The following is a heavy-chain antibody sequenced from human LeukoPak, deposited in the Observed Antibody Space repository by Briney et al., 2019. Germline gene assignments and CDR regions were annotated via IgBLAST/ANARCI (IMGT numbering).Heavy chain of an antibody. Sequence: PSETLSLTCAVYGGSFSGYYWSWVRQPPGKGLEWIGEINHSGSTKYNPSLKSRVTISVDTSKNQFSLKLSSVTAADTAVYYCARDNYDSSGYYPARAFDYWGQGTLVTVSS. J-gene: IGHJ4*02. CDR1: GGSFSGYY. CDR2: INHSGST. V-gene: IGHV4-34*01. D-gene: IGHD3-22*01. CDR3: ARDNYDSSGYYPARAFDY.